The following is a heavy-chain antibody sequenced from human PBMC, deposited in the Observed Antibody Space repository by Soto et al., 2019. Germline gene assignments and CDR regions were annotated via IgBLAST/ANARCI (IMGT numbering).Heavy chain of an antibody. CDR1: GDSVPSSSVT. J-gene: IGHJ5*01. CDR3: VRLIGNSWLDF. V-gene: IGHV6-1*01. Sequence: SQTLSLTCAISGDSVPSSSVTWNWIRQSPSRGLEWLGRTYYRSKWYNDYAESVKSRITINPDTSKNQFSLHLNSVTPEDAAVYYCVRLIGNSWLDFRGQGTLVTVSS. D-gene: IGHD1-26*01. CDR2: TYYRSKWYN.